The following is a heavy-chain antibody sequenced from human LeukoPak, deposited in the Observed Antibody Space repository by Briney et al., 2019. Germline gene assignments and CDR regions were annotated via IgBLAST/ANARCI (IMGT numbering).Heavy chain of an antibody. CDR2: MNPNSGNT. J-gene: IGHJ6*02. D-gene: IGHD4-11*01. CDR3: AVMTTGLYYYHGMDV. CDR1: GYTFTSYD. Sequence: GASVKVSCKASGYTFTSYDINWVRQATGQGLEWMGWMNPNSGNTGYAQKFQGRVTMTRNTSISTAYMELSSLRSEDTAVYYCAVMTTGLYYYHGMDVWGQGTTVTVSS. V-gene: IGHV1-8*01.